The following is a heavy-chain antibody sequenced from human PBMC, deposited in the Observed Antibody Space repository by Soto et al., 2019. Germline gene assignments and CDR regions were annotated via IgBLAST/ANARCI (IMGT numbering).Heavy chain of an antibody. J-gene: IGHJ6*02. Sequence: PSETLSLTCAVYGGSFSGYYWSWIRQPPGKXLEWIGEINHSGSTNYNPSLKSRVTISVDTSKNQFSLKLSSVTAADTAVYYCARMTVRYCSGGSCYPSFSYYGMDVWGQGTTVTVSS. D-gene: IGHD2-15*01. CDR3: ARMTVRYCSGGSCYPSFSYYGMDV. CDR1: GGSFSGYY. V-gene: IGHV4-34*01. CDR2: INHSGST.